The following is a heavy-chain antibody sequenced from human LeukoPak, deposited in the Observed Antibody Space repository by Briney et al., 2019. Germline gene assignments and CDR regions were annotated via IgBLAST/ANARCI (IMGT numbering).Heavy chain of an antibody. CDR2: IKQNESEK. J-gene: IGHJ4*02. CDR3: ARVWEQQPHFDY. CDR1: GFTFSTYW. Sequence: GGSLRLSCAASGFTFSTYWMSWVRQAPGKGLEWVANIKQNESEKNYVDSVTGRFTISRDNAKNSLYLQMNSLRVEDTAVYYCARVWEQQPHFDYWGQGTLVTVSS. D-gene: IGHD6-13*01. V-gene: IGHV3-7*01.